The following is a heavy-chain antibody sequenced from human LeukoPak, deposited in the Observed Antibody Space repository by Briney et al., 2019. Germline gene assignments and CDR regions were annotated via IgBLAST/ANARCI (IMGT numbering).Heavy chain of an antibody. J-gene: IGHJ6*03. V-gene: IGHV3-23*01. CDR3: AKGSGDSSGYYYAYYYYYVDV. CDR2: ISGSGGST. D-gene: IGHD3-22*01. CDR1: GFTFSSYA. Sequence: GGSLRLSCAASGFTFSSYAMSWVRQAPGKWLEWVSAISGSGGSTYYADSVKGRFTISRDNSKNTLYLQMNSLRAEDTAVYYCAKGSGDSSGYYYAYYYYYVDVWGKGTAVTVSS.